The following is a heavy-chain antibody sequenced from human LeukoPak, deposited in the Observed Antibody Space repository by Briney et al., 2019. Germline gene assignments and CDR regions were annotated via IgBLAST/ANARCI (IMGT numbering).Heavy chain of an antibody. CDR1: GGTFSSYA. D-gene: IGHD3-22*01. CDR3: ARGTYYYDSSGYYCFDY. CDR2: IIPIFGTA. V-gene: IGHV1-69*05. J-gene: IGHJ4*02. Sequence: ASVKVSCKASGGTFSSYAISWVRQAPGQGLEWMGEIIPIFGTANYAQKLQGRVTMTTDTSTSTAYMELRSLRSDDTAVYYCARGTYYYDSSGYYCFDYWGQGTLVTVSS.